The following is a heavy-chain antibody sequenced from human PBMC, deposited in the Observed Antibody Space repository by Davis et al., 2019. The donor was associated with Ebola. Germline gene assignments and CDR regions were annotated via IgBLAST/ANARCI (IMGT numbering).Heavy chain of an antibody. D-gene: IGHD6-13*01. J-gene: IGHJ4*02. Sequence: AASVKVSCKASGYTFTSYGISWVRQAPGQGLEWMGWISAYNGNTNYAQKLQVRVTMTTDTSTSTAYMELRSLRSDDTAVYYCATSSGGIAAAAFDYWGQGTLVTVSS. CDR3: ATSSGGIAAAAFDY. CDR1: GYTFTSYG. V-gene: IGHV1-18*01. CDR2: ISAYNGNT.